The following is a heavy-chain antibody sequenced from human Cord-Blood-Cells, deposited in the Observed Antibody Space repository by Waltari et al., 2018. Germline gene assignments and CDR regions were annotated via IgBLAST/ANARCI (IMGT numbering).Heavy chain of an antibody. Sequence: QVQLVQSGAEVKKPGASVKVSCKSSGYTFTSYYMHWVRQAPGQGLGWMGISNPSGGSTSYAKKCQGRVTMTRDTSTRTVYMERSSLRSEDTAVYYCARGWPRTGDRGGPQYYFDYWGQGTLVTVSS. D-gene: IGHD7-27*01. J-gene: IGHJ4*02. V-gene: IGHV1-46*01. CDR1: GYTFTSYY. CDR3: ARGWPRTGDRGGPQYYFDY. CDR2: SNPSGGST.